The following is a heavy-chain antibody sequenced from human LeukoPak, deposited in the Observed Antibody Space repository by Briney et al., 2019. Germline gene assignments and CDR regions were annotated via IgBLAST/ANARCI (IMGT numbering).Heavy chain of an antibody. D-gene: IGHD3-16*02. V-gene: IGHV3-21*01. CDR2: ISSSSSYI. J-gene: IGHJ4*02. CDR3: ARDNKDYDYVWGSYRATTKNDY. CDR1: GFTFSSYS. Sequence: GGSLRLSSAASGFTFSSYSMNWVRQAPGKGLEWVSSISSSSSYIYYADSVKGRFTISRDNAKNSLYLQMNSLRAEDTAVYYCARDNKDYDYVWGSYRATTKNDYWGQGTLVTVSS.